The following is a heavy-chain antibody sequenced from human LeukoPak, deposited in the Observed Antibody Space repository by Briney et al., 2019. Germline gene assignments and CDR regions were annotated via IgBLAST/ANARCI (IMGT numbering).Heavy chain of an antibody. CDR2: IYYSGST. D-gene: IGHD2-21*01. CDR1: GGSISSGGYY. CDR3: ARVSVVVGGDYFDY. V-gene: IGHV4-31*03. Sequence: SETLSLTCTVSGGSISSGGYYWSWIRQHPGKGLEWIGYIYYSGSTYYNPSLKSRVTISVDTSKNQFSLKLSSVTAADTAVYYCARVSVVVGGDYFDYWGQGTLVTVSS. J-gene: IGHJ4*02.